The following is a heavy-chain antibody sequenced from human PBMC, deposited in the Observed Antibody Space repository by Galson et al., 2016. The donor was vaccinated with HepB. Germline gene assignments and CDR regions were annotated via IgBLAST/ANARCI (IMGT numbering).Heavy chain of an antibody. CDR2: IYAGGST. Sequence: SLRLSCAASGFTVASNSMNWVRQAPGKGLEWVSVIYAGGSTYYGDSVRGRFTISRDNSNNTLYLQMNSLRAEDTAADYCARGRSDYSSGRYGGTYFDYWGQGILVTVSS. V-gene: IGHV3-53*01. J-gene: IGHJ4*02. D-gene: IGHD6-19*01. CDR3: ARGRSDYSSGRYGGTYFDY. CDR1: GFTVASNS.